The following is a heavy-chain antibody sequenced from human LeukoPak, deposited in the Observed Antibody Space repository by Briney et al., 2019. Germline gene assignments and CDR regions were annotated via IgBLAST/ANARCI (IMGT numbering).Heavy chain of an antibody. CDR3: AKTYYYDSSGSFRH. D-gene: IGHD3-22*01. J-gene: IGHJ1*01. V-gene: IGHV3-23*01. Sequence: PGGSLRLSCAASGFTFSSYAMSWVRQAPGKGLEWVSAIGGSGGSTYYADSVKGRFTISRDNSKNTLYLQMNSLRAEDTAVYYCAKTYYYDSSGSFRHWGQGTLVTVSS. CDR2: IGGSGGST. CDR1: GFTFSSYA.